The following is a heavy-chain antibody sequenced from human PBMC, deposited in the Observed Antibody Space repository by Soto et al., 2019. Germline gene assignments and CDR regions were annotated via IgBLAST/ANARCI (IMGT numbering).Heavy chain of an antibody. Sequence: QVQLVQSGAEVKKPGSSVKVSCKASGGTFSSYAISWVRQAPGQGLEWMGGIIAILGKANYAEKFQGRVTLTADESTSPAYTELSSLGSEDTAVYYCAREGGRAIIGGVTGTFDVWGQGTLVTVSS. J-gene: IGHJ3*01. V-gene: IGHV1-69*01. D-gene: IGHD3-16*01. CDR1: GGTFSSYA. CDR3: AREGGRAIIGGVTGTFDV. CDR2: IIAILGKA.